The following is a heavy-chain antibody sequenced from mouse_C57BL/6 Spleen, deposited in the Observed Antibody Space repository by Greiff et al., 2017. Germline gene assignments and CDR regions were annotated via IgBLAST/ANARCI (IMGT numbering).Heavy chain of an antibody. Sequence: DVHLVESGGGLVKPGGSLKLSCAASGFTFSDYGMHWVRQAPEKGLEWVAYISSGSSTIYYADTVKGRFTISGDNAKNTLFLQMTSLRSEDTAMYYCARSYYGSSYYWGQGTTLTVSS. CDR1: GFTFSDYG. CDR3: ARSYYGSSYY. CDR2: ISSGSSTI. J-gene: IGHJ2*01. D-gene: IGHD1-1*01. V-gene: IGHV5-17*01.